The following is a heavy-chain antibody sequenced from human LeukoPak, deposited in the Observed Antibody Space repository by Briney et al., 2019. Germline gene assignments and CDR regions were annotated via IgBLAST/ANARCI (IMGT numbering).Heavy chain of an antibody. J-gene: IGHJ6*02. CDR1: GYTFTSYG. Sequence: ASVKVSCKASGYTFTSYGISWVRQAPGQGLEWMGWISAYNGNTNYAQKLQGRVTMTTDTSTSTAYMELRSLRSDDTAVYYCARDRLSLSSPGYYYYGMDVWGHGTKVTVSS. D-gene: IGHD6-13*01. CDR3: ARDRLSLSSPGYYYYGMDV. CDR2: ISAYNGNT. V-gene: IGHV1-18*01.